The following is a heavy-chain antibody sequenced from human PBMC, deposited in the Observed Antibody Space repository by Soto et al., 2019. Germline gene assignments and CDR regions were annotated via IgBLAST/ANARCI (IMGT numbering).Heavy chain of an antibody. Sequence: SETLSLTCTVSGDSITTGGFYWNWIRHHPDKGLEWIGYIYSGGSTVYLPSLKSRLTMSLDTSNNQFSLNLRSVTAADTAVYYCAREKPRSCTGSKGLYYFDQWGQGTLVNVSS. CDR1: GDSITTGGFY. CDR2: IYSGGST. D-gene: IGHD3-10*01. V-gene: IGHV4-31*03. J-gene: IGHJ4*02. CDR3: AREKPRSCTGSKGLYYFDQ.